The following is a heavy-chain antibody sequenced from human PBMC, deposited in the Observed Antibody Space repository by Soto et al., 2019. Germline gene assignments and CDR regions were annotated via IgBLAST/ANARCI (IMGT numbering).Heavy chain of an antibody. Sequence: QITLKESGPTLVKPTQTLTLTCTFSGFSLSTSGMGVGWIRQPPGKALEWLALIYWDDDKRYSPSLKSRLTITKDTSKNQVVLTMTNMDPVDXXXXXCXXXXXXCSFDYWGQGTLVTVSS. CDR3: XXXXXXCSFDY. CDR1: GFSLSTSGMG. D-gene: IGHD2-2*01. J-gene: IGHJ4*02. V-gene: IGHV2-5*02. CDR2: IYWDDDK.